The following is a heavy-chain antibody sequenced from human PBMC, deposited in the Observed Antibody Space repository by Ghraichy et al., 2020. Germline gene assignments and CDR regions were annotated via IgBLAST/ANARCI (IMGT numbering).Heavy chain of an antibody. D-gene: IGHD6-13*01. Sequence: ASVKVSCKTSGYTFTKYGVHWVRQAPGQGLEWMAWINTNTGHPTFAQAFIGRFVLSLDTSVDTAYLQINSLKTEDTAVYYCARGPRLITAAGAPEYWGQGTLVTVSS. CDR3: ARGPRLITAAGAPEY. CDR1: GYTFTKYG. CDR2: INTNTGHP. V-gene: IGHV7-4-1*02. J-gene: IGHJ4*02.